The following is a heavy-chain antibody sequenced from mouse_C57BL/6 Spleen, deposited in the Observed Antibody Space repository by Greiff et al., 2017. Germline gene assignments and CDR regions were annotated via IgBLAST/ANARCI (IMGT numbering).Heavy chain of an antibody. Sequence: QVQLQQPGAELVRPGSSVKLSCKASGYTFTSYWMHWVQQRPIQGLEWIGNIDPSDSETHYNQNFKDKATLTVDKSSSTAYMQLSSLTSEDSAVYYCARYRSNYYFDYWGQGTTLTVSS. J-gene: IGHJ2*01. V-gene: IGHV1-52*01. CDR3: ARYRSNYYFDY. CDR1: GYTFTSYW. CDR2: IDPSDSET. D-gene: IGHD2-5*01.